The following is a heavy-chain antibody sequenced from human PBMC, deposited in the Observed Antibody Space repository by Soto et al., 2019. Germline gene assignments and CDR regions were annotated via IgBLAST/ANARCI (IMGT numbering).Heavy chain of an antibody. J-gene: IGHJ3*02. CDR1: GVSISSGDYY. D-gene: IGHD3-10*01. CDR3: ARSMVQGVIPRFGAFDI. CDR2: IYYSGST. Sequence: SETLSLTCTVSGVSISSGDYYWSWVRQPPGKGLEWIGYIYYSGSTYYNPSLKSRVTISVDTSKNQFSLKLSSVTAADTAVYYCARSMVQGVIPRFGAFDIWGQGTMVTVSS. V-gene: IGHV4-30-4*01.